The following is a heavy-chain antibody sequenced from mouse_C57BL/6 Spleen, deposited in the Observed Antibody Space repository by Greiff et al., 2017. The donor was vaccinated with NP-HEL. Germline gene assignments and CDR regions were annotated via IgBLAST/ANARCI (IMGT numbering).Heavy chain of an antibody. V-gene: IGHV3-1*01. J-gene: IGHJ4*01. CDR2: ISYSGST. CDR1: GYSITSGYD. Sequence: EVKLMESGPGMVKPSQSLSLTCTVTGYSITSGYDWHWIRHFPGNKLEWMGYISYSGSTNYNPSLKSRISITHDTSKNHFFLKLNSVTTEDTATYYCARRPIYYDYDDAMDYWGQGTSVTVSS. CDR3: ARRPIYYDYDDAMDY. D-gene: IGHD2-4*01.